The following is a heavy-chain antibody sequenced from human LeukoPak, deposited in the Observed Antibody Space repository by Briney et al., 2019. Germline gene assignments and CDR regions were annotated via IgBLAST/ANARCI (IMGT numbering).Heavy chain of an antibody. Sequence: KSGGSLRLSCAASGFTFSDYYMSWIRQAPGKGLEWVSYISGSGSSIHYADSVKGRFTISRDNSKNTLYLQMNSLRAEDTAVYYCARTMTTVTTFQEGFDYWGQGTLVTVSS. CDR2: ISGSGSSI. CDR1: GFTFSDYY. D-gene: IGHD4-17*01. V-gene: IGHV3-11*01. J-gene: IGHJ4*02. CDR3: ARTMTTVTTFQEGFDY.